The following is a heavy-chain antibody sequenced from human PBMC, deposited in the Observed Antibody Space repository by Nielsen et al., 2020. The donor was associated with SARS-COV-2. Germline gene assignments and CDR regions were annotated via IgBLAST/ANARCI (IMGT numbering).Heavy chain of an antibody. CDR1: GYTFTGYY. J-gene: IGHJ6*02. Sequence: ASVKVSCKASGYTFTGYYMHWVRQAPGQGLEWMGWINPNSGGTNYAQKFQGWVTMTRATSISTAYMELSRLRSDDTAVYYCARDLTVTTSNDYYYGMDVWGQGTTVTVSS. D-gene: IGHD4-17*01. CDR2: INPNSGGT. V-gene: IGHV1-2*04. CDR3: ARDLTVTTSNDYYYGMDV.